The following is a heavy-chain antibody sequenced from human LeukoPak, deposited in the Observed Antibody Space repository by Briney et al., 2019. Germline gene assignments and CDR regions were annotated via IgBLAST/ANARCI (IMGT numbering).Heavy chain of an antibody. Sequence: GGSLRLSCAASGFTFSTYSMNWVRQAPGKGLEWVSSISSSSSYIYYADSVRSRFTISRDNAKKSLYLQMNSLRVEDTALYYCARSTMIAPRGAFDIWGQGTMVTVSS. J-gene: IGHJ3*02. CDR1: GFTFSTYS. CDR3: ARSTMIAPRGAFDI. V-gene: IGHV3-21*01. D-gene: IGHD3-22*01. CDR2: ISSSSSYI.